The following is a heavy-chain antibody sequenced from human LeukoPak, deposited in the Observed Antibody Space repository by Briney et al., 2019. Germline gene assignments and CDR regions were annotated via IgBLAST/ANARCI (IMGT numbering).Heavy chain of an antibody. Sequence: ASVKVSCEASGGTFSSYAISWVRQAPGQGLAWMGGIIPIFGTANYAQKFQGRVTITTDESTSTAYMELSSLRSEDTAVYYCARGGSYSLFDYWGQGTLVTVSS. D-gene: IGHD1-26*01. J-gene: IGHJ4*02. V-gene: IGHV1-69*05. CDR3: ARGGSYSLFDY. CDR2: IIPIFGTA. CDR1: GGTFSSYA.